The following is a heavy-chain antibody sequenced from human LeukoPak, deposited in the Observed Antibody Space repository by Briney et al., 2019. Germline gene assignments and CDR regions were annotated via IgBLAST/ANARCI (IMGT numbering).Heavy chain of an antibody. CDR2: INPNSGGA. CDR1: GYTFTGYC. V-gene: IGHV1-2*02. Sequence: ASVKVSCKASGYTFTGYCMHWVRQAPGQGLEWMGWINPNSGGANYAQKFQGRVTMTRDTSISTVYMELSSLRSDDTAVYYCARDQYDDTAGGAFVLWGQGTMVTVSS. J-gene: IGHJ3*01. CDR3: ARDQYDDTAGGAFVL. D-gene: IGHD3-9*01.